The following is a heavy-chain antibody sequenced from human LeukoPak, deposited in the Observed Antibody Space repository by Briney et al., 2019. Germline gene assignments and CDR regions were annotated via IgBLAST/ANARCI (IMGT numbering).Heavy chain of an antibody. V-gene: IGHV4-59*01. CDR1: GGSISSYY. Sequence: SETLSLTCTVSGGSISSYYWSWIRQPPGKGLEWIGYIYYSGSTNYNPSLKSRVTISVDTSKNQFSLKLSSVTAADTAVYYCARVLVAGYSYAFDYWGQGTLVTVSS. CDR2: IYYSGST. D-gene: IGHD5-18*01. J-gene: IGHJ4*02. CDR3: ARVLVAGYSYAFDY.